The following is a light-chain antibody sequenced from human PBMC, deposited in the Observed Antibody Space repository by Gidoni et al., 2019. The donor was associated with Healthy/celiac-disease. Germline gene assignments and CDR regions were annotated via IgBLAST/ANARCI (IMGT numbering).Light chain of an antibody. Sequence: EIVLTQSPATLSLSPGESATLSCRASQSVSSYLAWYQQKPGQAPRLLIYDASNRATGIPARFSGSGSGTDFTLSISSLEPEDFAVYYCLHRSHWPSLTFXGXTKVEIK. CDR1: QSVSSY. CDR3: LHRSHWPSLT. V-gene: IGKV3-11*01. CDR2: DAS. J-gene: IGKJ4*01.